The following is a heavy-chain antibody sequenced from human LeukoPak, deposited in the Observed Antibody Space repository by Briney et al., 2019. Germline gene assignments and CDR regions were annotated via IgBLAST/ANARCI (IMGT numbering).Heavy chain of an antibody. J-gene: IGHJ5*02. CDR1: GFTFSDYG. Sequence: GGSLRLSCTACGFTFSDYGMHWVRQAPGEGVEGLGVVWRGGNNKLYADSVRGRFTISRNNAKNKVYVQMNSLRVEDTAVYYCAKDGSGPYYSLFDPWGQGTLVIVSS. CDR3: AKDGSGPYYSLFDP. D-gene: IGHD3-10*01. V-gene: IGHV3-33*06. CDR2: VWRGGNNK.